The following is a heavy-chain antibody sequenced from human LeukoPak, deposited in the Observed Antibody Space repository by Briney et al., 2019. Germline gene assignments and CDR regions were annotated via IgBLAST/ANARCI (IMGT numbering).Heavy chain of an antibody. D-gene: IGHD5-18*01. J-gene: IGHJ4*02. CDR1: GGSFSGYY. V-gene: IGHV4-34*01. CDR2: INHSGSI. Sequence: SETLSLTCAVYGGSFSGYYWSWVRQPPGEGLEWIGEINHSGSINYNPSLKSRVTISVDTSKNQFSLKLSSVTAADTAVYYCARATYNYGPYFDYWGQGTLVTVSS. CDR3: ARATYNYGPYFDY.